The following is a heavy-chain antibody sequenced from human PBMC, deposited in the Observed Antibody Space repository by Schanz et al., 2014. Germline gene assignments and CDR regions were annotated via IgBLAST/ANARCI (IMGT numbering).Heavy chain of an antibody. CDR1: GFPFNEYG. V-gene: IGHV3-9*01. J-gene: IGHJ4*02. Sequence: EVQLVESGGGLVQPGRSLRLSCAASGFPFNEYGMLWVRQAPGKGLEWVSSISWNSGSIDYADSVKGRFTISRDNAKNSLYLQMNSLRAEDTAVYYCAKDHPSSGWPAFDVWGQGTQGTVSS. CDR3: AKDHPSSGWPAFDV. CDR2: ISWNSGSI. D-gene: IGHD6-19*01.